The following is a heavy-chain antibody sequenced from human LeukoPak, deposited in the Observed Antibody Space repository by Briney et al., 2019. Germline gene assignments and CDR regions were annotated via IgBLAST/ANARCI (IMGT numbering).Heavy chain of an antibody. Sequence: GGSLRLSCAASGFTFSSYWMHWVRQAPGKGLEWVSLIYSGGSTYYAASVKGRFTISRDNSKNTLYLQMNSLRPEDTAVYYCAKGYNYAYEYWGQGTLVTVSS. CDR1: GFTFSSYW. V-gene: IGHV3-53*01. J-gene: IGHJ4*02. CDR2: IYSGGST. CDR3: AKGYNYAYEY. D-gene: IGHD5-18*01.